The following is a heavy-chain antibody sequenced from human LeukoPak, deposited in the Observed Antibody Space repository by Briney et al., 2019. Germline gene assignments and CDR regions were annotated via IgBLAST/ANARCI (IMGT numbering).Heavy chain of an antibody. V-gene: IGHV2-5*01. D-gene: IGHD1-7*01. Sequence: GSGPTLVKPTQTLTLTCTFSGFSLSTSGVGVGWIRQPPGKALEWLALIYWNDDKRYSPSLKSRLTITKDTSKNQVVLTMTNMDPVDTATYYCAHRRGWNYGRNYYYYGMDVWGQGTTVTVSS. CDR1: GFSLSTSGVG. J-gene: IGHJ6*02. CDR3: AHRRGWNYGRNYYYYGMDV. CDR2: IYWNDDK.